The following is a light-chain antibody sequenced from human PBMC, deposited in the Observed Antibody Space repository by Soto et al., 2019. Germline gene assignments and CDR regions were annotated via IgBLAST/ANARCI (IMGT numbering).Light chain of an antibody. CDR1: SSDVGLYNL. V-gene: IGLV2-23*02. Sequence: QSVLTQPASVAGSPGQSITISCTGTSSDVGLYNLVSWYQQHPGKAPKLIIFDVTKRPSGVPDRFSGSKSGNTASLTISGLQSGDEAHYYCCSWSATSTLFGGGTQLTVL. CDR3: CSWSATSTL. J-gene: IGLJ2*01. CDR2: DVT.